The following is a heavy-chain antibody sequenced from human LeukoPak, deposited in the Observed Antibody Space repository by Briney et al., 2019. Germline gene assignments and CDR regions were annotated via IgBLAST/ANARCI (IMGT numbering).Heavy chain of an antibody. CDR3: AREELWLRHFDY. V-gene: IGHV3-33*01. CDR1: GFTFSSYG. D-gene: IGHD5-18*01. CDR2: IWYDGSNK. J-gene: IGHJ4*02. Sequence: QPGRSLRLSCAASGFTFSSYGMHWVRQAPGKGLEWVAVIWYDGSNKYYADSVKGRFTISRDNSKNTLYLQMNSLRAEDTAVYYCAREELWLRHFDYWGQGTLVTVSS.